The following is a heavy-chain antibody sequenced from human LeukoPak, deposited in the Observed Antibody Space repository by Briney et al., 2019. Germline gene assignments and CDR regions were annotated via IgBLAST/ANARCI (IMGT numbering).Heavy chain of an antibody. D-gene: IGHD3-10*01. J-gene: IGHJ4*02. CDR2: SNAGNGDT. Sequence: GASVKVSCRASGYTITTYPIHWVRQAPGQRLEWMGWSNAGNGDTKYSQEFQDRVTITRDTSANTAYMELSGLSSEDLAVYYCARGRWSYSLDYWGQGTLVTVSP. V-gene: IGHV1-3*02. CDR1: GYTITTYP. CDR3: ARGRWSYSLDY.